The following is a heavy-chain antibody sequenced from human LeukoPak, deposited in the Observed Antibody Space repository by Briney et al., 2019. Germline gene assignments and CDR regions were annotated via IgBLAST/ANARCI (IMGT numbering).Heavy chain of an antibody. J-gene: IGHJ4*02. CDR3: ARVRDCGGDCYNYYFDY. D-gene: IGHD2-21*02. Sequence: PGGSLRLSCAASGFTFSSYWMSWVRQAPGKGLEWVANIKQDGREKYYVDSVKGRFTISRDNAKNSLYLQMNSLSAEDTAVYYCARVRDCGGDCYNYYFDYWGQGTLVTVSS. V-gene: IGHV3-7*01. CDR1: GFTFSSYW. CDR2: IKQDGREK.